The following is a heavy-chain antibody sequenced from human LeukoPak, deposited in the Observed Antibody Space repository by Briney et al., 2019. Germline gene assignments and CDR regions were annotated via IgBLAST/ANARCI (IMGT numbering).Heavy chain of an antibody. V-gene: IGHV1-69*05. CDR3: AREFEYDRSGYYQYYFDY. CDR2: IIPIFGTA. J-gene: IGHJ4*02. Sequence: SVKVSCKASGGTFSSYAISWVRQAPGQGLEWMGGIIPIFGTANYAQKFQGRVTITTDESTSTAYMELSSLRSEDTAVYYCAREFEYDRSGYYQYYFDYWGQGTLVTVSS. D-gene: IGHD3-22*01. CDR1: GGTFSSYA.